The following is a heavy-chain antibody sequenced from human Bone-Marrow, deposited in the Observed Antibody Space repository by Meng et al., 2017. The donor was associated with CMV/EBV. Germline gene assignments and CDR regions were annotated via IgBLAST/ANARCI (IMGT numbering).Heavy chain of an antibody. Sequence: GESLKISCAASRFTFSSHAMSWVRQAPGKGLEWVSGISDRTYYADSVRGRFTISRDNSKNTLYLQMNSLRAEDTAVYYCARGKNSGVYRYSFDYWGQGTLVTVSS. V-gene: IGHV3-23*01. D-gene: IGHD1-26*01. CDR3: ARGKNSGVYRYSFDY. CDR1: RFTFSSHA. CDR2: ISDRT. J-gene: IGHJ4*02.